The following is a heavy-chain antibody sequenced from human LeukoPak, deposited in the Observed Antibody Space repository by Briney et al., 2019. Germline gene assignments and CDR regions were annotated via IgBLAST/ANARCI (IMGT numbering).Heavy chain of an antibody. J-gene: IGHJ4*02. CDR2: ISYDGSNK. V-gene: IGHV3-30*03. CDR3: ARDRLDSSSWSYFDY. Sequence: GGSLRLSCAASGFTFSSYGMHWVRQAPGKGLEWVAVISYDGSNKYYADSVKGRFTISRDNSKNTLYLQMNSLRAEDTAVYYCARDRLDSSSWSYFDYWGQGTLVTVSS. CDR1: GFTFSSYG. D-gene: IGHD6-13*01.